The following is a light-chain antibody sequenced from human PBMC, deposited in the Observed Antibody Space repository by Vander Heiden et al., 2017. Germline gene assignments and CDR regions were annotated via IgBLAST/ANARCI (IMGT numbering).Light chain of an antibody. Sequence: EIELTHSPATLSVSPGERATLSCRASQSVSSSYLAWYQQKPGQAPRLLIYGASSRASGIPDRFSGSGSGTDFTLTISRLYPEDFAVYYCQQNGSSPLTFGQGTKVEIK. J-gene: IGKJ1*01. CDR2: GAS. CDR1: QSVSSSY. V-gene: IGKV3-20*01. CDR3: QQNGSSPLT.